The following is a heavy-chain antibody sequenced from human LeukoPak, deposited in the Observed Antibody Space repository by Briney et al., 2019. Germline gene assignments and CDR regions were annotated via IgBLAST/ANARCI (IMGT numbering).Heavy chain of an antibody. Sequence: SETLSLTCTVSGGSINTYWGWIRQPPGKGLEWIGYIHYSGSTKYKSSLKSRVTISVDTSKNQFSLKLNSVTAADTAVYYCARGKEVITMLRGLKPGYYFDYWGQGTLVTVSS. CDR3: ARGKEVITMLRGLKPGYYFDY. CDR2: IHYSGST. J-gene: IGHJ4*02. V-gene: IGHV4-59*01. CDR1: GGSINTY. D-gene: IGHD3-10*01.